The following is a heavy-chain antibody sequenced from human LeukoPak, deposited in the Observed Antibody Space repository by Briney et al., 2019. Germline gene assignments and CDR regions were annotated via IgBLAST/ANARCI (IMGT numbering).Heavy chain of an antibody. V-gene: IGHV3-23*01. D-gene: IGHD3-22*01. CDR1: GFTFTSYA. J-gene: IGHJ1*01. CDR3: AKRRGWYDTSGPFQT. CDR2: IGASGHPA. Sequence: GGSLRLSCEVSGFTFTSYAMTWLRQGPGKGLEWVATIGASGHPAFYSDSVKGRVTISRDNSKNTLSLRVNSLSVDDAAIYYCAKRRGWYDTSGPFQTWGQGTQVTVSS.